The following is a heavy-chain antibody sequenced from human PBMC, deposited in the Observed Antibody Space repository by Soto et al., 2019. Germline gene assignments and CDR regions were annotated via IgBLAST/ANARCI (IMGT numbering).Heavy chain of an antibody. Sequence: EVQLVESGGDLVQPGGSLRLSCAASESTFRGYWMHWVRQAPGKGLVWVSRVNGDGSGTIYGDSVKGRFTVSRDNPKNTLFLQMTSLRVDDTAIYYCERGSSHHAFDIWGQGTMVTVSS. CDR1: ESTFRGYW. J-gene: IGHJ3*02. CDR2: VNGDGSGT. V-gene: IGHV3-74*01. CDR3: ERGSSHHAFDI.